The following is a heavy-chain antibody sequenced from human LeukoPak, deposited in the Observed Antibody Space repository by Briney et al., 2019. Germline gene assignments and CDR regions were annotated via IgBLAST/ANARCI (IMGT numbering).Heavy chain of an antibody. CDR1: GYTFTSYG. CDR3: ARALIAAAGKDYYYYYMDV. CDR2: ISAYTANA. J-gene: IGHJ6*03. Sequence: ASVKVSCKTSGYTFTSYGIIWVRQAPGQGLEWIGWISAYTANAMYAEKFQGRVTMTTDTSTSTAYMELRSLRHDDTAVYYCARALIAAAGKDYYYYYMDVWGKGTTVTVSS. D-gene: IGHD6-13*01. V-gene: IGHV1-18*01.